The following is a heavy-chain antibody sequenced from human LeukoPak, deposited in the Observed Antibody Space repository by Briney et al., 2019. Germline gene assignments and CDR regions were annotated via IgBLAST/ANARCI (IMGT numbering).Heavy chain of an antibody. D-gene: IGHD3-9*01. CDR3: ARSYDILTGYYSDFDY. V-gene: IGHV3-23*01. Sequence: GGSLRLSCAASGFTFSSYAMSWVRQAPGKGLEWVSAISGSGGSTYYADSVKGRFTISRDNSKNTLYLQMNSLRAEDTAVYYCARSYDILTGYYSDFDYWGQGTLVTVSS. CDR1: GFTFSSYA. J-gene: IGHJ4*02. CDR2: ISGSGGST.